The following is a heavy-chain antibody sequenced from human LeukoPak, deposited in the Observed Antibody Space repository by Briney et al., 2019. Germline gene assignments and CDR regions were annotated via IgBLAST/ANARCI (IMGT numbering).Heavy chain of an antibody. CDR1: GVSFSIYY. J-gene: IGHJ4*02. Sequence: SETLSLTCTVSGVSFSIYYWAWIRQPAGKGLEWIGRIYPSGSTHYNPSLKSRVTMSADTSKKEFSLKLTSVTAADTAVYYCARIDNVDYFDYWGQGTLVTVSS. CDR2: IYPSGST. CDR3: ARIDNVDYFDY. D-gene: IGHD2-21*01. V-gene: IGHV4-4*07.